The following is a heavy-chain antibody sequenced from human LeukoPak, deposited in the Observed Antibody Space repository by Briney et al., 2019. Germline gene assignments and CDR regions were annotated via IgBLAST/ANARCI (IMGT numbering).Heavy chain of an antibody. V-gene: IGHV4-59*01. CDR3: AREVFSGYYFDC. CDR2: IYYSGST. Sequence: SETLSLTCTVSGGSISSYYWSWIRQPPGKGLEWIGYIYYSGSTNYNPSLKSRVTISVDTSKNQFSLKLSSVTAADTAVYYCAREVFSGYYFDCRGQGTLVTVSS. CDR1: GGSISSYY. J-gene: IGHJ4*02. D-gene: IGHD3-22*01.